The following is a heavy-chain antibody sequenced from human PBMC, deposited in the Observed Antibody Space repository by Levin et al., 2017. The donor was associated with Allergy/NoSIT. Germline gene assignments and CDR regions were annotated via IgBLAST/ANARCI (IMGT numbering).Heavy chain of an antibody. V-gene: IGHV3-7*01. CDR1: GFTFDNSF. CDR3: ARGGYSSFDF. CDR2: IKHDGSSK. D-gene: IGHD3-22*01. Sequence: HPGGSLRLSCTASGFTFDNSFMSWLRQGPGKGLEWVANIKHDGSSKNYVDSVKGRFTISRDNAKNSLYLQMDSLRAEDTAVYYCARGGYSSFDFWGQGTLVTVSS. J-gene: IGHJ4*02.